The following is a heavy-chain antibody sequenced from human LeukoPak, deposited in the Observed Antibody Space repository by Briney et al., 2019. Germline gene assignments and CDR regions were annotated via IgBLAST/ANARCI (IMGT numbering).Heavy chain of an antibody. V-gene: IGHV3-23*01. CDR2: ISGSGGST. J-gene: IGHJ3*02. CDR3: ARARTRYSGSYGGAFDI. D-gene: IGHD1-26*01. Sequence: GGSLRLSCAASGFTFSSYAMSWVRQAPGKGLEWVSAISGSGGSTYYAGSVKGRFTISRDNSKNSLYLQMNSLRAEDTAVYYCARARTRYSGSYGGAFDIWGQGTMVTVSS. CDR1: GFTFSSYA.